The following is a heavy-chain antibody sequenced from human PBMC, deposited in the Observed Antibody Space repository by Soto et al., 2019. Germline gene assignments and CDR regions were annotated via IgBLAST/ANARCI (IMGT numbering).Heavy chain of an antibody. CDR2: IIPVFGTP. J-gene: IGHJ6*02. Sequence: QVQLVQSGAEVKKPGSSVKVSCKASGGSLSNYGISWVRQAPGQGLEWMGAIIPVFGTPNYEQKFQDRVTITADESTTTGYKEVRSLTSEDTAVYYGARGVDTKIVVTTYYAMDVWGQGNTVTVSS. V-gene: IGHV1-69*12. CDR3: ARGVDTKIVVTTYYAMDV. CDR1: GGSLSNYG. D-gene: IGHD3-22*01.